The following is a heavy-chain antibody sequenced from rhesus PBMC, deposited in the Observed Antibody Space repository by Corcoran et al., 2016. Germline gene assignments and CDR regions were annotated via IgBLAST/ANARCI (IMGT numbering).Heavy chain of an antibody. Sequence: QLQLQESGPGLVKPSETLSVTCAGSGGSISSSYWSWIRKPPGKGLEWIGYIDGSGSSTKYNPSPKSPVTLAVDTSKNQLSLQLSSVTAADTAVYYCASLYNRNYVDLWRPVTPLTISS. J-gene: IGHJ2*01. CDR1: GGSISSSY. CDR3: ASLYNRNYVDL. V-gene: IGHV4-169*01. D-gene: IGHD1-26*01. CDR2: IDGSGSST.